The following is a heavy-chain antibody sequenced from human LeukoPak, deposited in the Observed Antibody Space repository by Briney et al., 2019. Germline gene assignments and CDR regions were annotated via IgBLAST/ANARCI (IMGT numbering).Heavy chain of an antibody. CDR2: IDGSGTRT. CDR1: GFTFSSSV. D-gene: IGHD5-12*01. V-gene: IGHV3-23*01. Sequence: GGSLRLSCAASGFTFSSSVMSWVRQAPGKGPEWVSTIDGSGTRTFYALSFNGRFIISRDNSMNTLYLQMDGLRAEDTAVYYCARDRGGYSTDFDRWGQGALVTVSS. CDR3: ARDRGGYSTDFDR. J-gene: IGHJ4*02.